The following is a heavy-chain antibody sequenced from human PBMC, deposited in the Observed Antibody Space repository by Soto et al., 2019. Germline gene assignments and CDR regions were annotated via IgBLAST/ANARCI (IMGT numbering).Heavy chain of an antibody. Sequence: QITLEESGPTLLKPTQTLTLTCTFSGFSLTTEGVAVAWARQSPGKAPEWLAVIFWDDDKRFNPSLSSRLTITKDTSKSQVFLTLTRVDPVDTATYFCAHRSCDIRTCSVDSWGPGTLVTVSS. CDR1: GFSLTTEGVA. V-gene: IGHV2-5*02. D-gene: IGHD2-15*01. CDR3: AHRSCDIRTCSVDS. CDR2: IFWDDDK. J-gene: IGHJ4*02.